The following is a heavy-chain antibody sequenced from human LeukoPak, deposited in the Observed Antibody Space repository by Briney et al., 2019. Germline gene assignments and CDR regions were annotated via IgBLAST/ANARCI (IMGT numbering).Heavy chain of an antibody. J-gene: IGHJ4*02. CDR2: IYYSGTT. D-gene: IGHD4-17*01. CDR3: ARFSGYGDYAN. V-gene: IGHV4-59*01. CDR1: GGSISGYY. Sequence: SETLSLTCTVSGGSISGYYWSWIRQPPGKGLEYTGYIYYSGTTNYNPSLKSRVTISVDTSKNQFSLKLSSVTAADTAVYYCARFSGYGDYANWGQGTLVTVSS.